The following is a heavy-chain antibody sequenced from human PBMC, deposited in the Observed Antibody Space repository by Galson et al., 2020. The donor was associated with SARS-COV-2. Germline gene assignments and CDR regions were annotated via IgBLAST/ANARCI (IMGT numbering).Heavy chain of an antibody. D-gene: IGHD3-3*01. CDR2: IYYSGST. Sequence: SQTLSLTCTVSGGSISSSSYYWGWIRQPPGKGLEWIGSIYYSGSTYYNPSLKSRVTISVDTSKNQFSLKLSSVTAADTAVYYCARDSCITIFGVVMCDAFDIWGQGTMVTVSS. J-gene: IGHJ3*02. V-gene: IGHV4-39*07. CDR1: GGSISSSSYY. CDR3: ARDSCITIFGVVMCDAFDI.